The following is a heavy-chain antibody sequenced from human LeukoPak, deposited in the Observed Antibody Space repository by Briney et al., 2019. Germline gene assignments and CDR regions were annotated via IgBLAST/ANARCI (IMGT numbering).Heavy chain of an antibody. D-gene: IGHD2-2*01. CDR3: ATYYCSTTSCYPYFFDY. CDR2: VNPDNGNT. J-gene: IGHJ4*02. V-gene: IGHV1-18*01. Sequence: ASVKVSCKASGYPFTRYGISWVRQAPGQGLEWMGWVNPDNGNTKYAQKVQGRVTMTTDTSTSTAHMELRSLRSDDTAVYYCATYYCSTTSCYPYFFDYWGQGTLVTVSS. CDR1: GYPFTRYG.